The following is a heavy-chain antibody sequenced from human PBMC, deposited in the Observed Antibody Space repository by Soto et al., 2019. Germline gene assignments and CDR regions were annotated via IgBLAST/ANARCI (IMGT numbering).Heavy chain of an antibody. D-gene: IGHD6-13*01. CDR1: GFTFSISW. CDR3: ASGLVEYSSSWYDY. V-gene: IGHV3-74*01. CDR2: INSDGSST. Sequence: EVQLVESGGGLVQPGGSLRLSCAASGFTFSISWMHWVRQAPGQGLVWVSRINSDGSSTSYADSVKGRFTISRDNAKNTLYLQMNSLRDEDTAVYYCASGLVEYSSSWYDYWGQGTLVTVSS. J-gene: IGHJ4*02.